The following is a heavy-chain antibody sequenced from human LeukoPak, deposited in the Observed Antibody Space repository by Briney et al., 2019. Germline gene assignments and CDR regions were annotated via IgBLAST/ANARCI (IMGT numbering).Heavy chain of an antibody. D-gene: IGHD5-12*01. Sequence: ASVKVSCKASGYTFISYAMHWVRQAPGQRLEWMGWINAGNGNTKYSQNFQGRVTITRDTSASTAYMELSSLRFEDTAMYYCARADGGYHSWGQGTLVTVSS. CDR2: INAGNGNT. V-gene: IGHV1-3*01. J-gene: IGHJ4*02. CDR1: GYTFISYA. CDR3: ARADGGYHS.